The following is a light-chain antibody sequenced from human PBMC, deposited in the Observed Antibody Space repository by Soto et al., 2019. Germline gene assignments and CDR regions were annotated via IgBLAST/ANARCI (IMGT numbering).Light chain of an antibody. CDR3: QQYNDWPPYT. V-gene: IGKV3-15*01. CDR1: QSLSSN. J-gene: IGKJ2*01. Sequence: EIVLTQSPATLSVSPGERATLSCRASQSLSSNLAWYQQKPGQDPRLLIYGASTSATGTQARFSGRGSGTQFTLTISSLQPEDFAVYYCQQYNDWPPYTFGLGTKLEIK. CDR2: GAS.